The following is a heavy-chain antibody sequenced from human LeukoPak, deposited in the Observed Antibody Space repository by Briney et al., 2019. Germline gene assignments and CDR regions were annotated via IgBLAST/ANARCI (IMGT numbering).Heavy chain of an antibody. CDR2: ISYDGSNK. V-gene: IGHV3-30-3*01. J-gene: IGHJ4*02. D-gene: IGHD1-7*01. CDR1: GFTFSSYA. Sequence: QTGGSLRLSCAASGFTFSSYAMHWVRQAPGKGLEWVAVISYDGSNKYYADSVKGRFTISRDNSKNTLYLQMNSLRAEDTAVYYCAREMELELLFDYWGQGTLVTVSS. CDR3: AREMELELLFDY.